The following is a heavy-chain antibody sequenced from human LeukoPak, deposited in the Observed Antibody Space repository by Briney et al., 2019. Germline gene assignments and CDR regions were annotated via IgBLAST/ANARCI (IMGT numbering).Heavy chain of an antibody. Sequence: GGSLRLSCAASGFTFSSYEMNWVRQAPGKGLEWVSYISSSGSTIYYADSVKGRFTISRDNAKNSLYLQMNSLRAEDTAVYYCARDHWASFCYYDSSGSLGDYWGQGTLVTVSS. J-gene: IGHJ4*02. D-gene: IGHD3-22*01. CDR2: ISSSGSTI. CDR3: ARDHWASFCYYDSSGSLGDY. V-gene: IGHV3-48*03. CDR1: GFTFSSYE.